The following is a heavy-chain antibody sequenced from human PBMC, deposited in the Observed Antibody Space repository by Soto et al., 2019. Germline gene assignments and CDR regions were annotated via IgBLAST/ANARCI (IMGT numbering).Heavy chain of an antibody. CDR3: ARAKITGLFDY. J-gene: IGHJ4*02. Sequence: QVQLQQWGAGLLKPSETLSLTCAVYGGSFSGYYWTWIRQPPGTGLEWIGEINHSGSTNYNPSLKSRVTISGDPSKNQFSLKLTSVTPSDPAVYYCARAKITGLFDYWGQGTLVTVSP. V-gene: IGHV4-34*01. D-gene: IGHD2-8*02. CDR2: INHSGST. CDR1: GGSFSGYY.